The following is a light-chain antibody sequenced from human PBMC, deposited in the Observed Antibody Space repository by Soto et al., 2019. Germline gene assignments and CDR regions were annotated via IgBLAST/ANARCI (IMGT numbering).Light chain of an antibody. V-gene: IGKV3-11*01. CDR2: DAS. CDR3: QHRMNWPLT. J-gene: IGKJ5*01. CDR1: QSVSSY. Sequence: EIVLTQSPATLSLSPGERATLSGRASQSVSSYLLWYQQKPGQTPRLLIYDASNRATGIPARFSGSGSETDFTLTISSLEPEDFAVYYCQHRMNWPLTFGQGTRLEIK.